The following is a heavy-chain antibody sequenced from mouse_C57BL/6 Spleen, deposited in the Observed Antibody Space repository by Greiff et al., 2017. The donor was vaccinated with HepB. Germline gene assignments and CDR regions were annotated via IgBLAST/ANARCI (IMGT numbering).Heavy chain of an antibody. Sequence: QVQLQQSGAELVKPGASVKLSCKASGYTFTSYWMHWVKQRPGQGLEWIGMIHPNSGSTNYNEKFKSKATLTVDKSSSTAYMQLSSLTSEDSAVYYCETGTGHGYAMDYWGQGTSVTVSS. V-gene: IGHV1-64*01. D-gene: IGHD4-1*01. CDR2: IHPNSGST. J-gene: IGHJ4*01. CDR1: GYTFTSYW. CDR3: ETGTGHGYAMDY.